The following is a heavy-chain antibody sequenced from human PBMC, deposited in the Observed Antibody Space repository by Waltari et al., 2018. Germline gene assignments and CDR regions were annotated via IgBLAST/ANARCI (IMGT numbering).Heavy chain of an antibody. Sequence: EVQLEQSGAEVKKPGESLKISGNGSGYSCAKYWIGWVRQMPGKGLEWMGVIYPGDSNTKYSLSFQGQVTISADTSISTAYLQWSSLKASDTAIYFCARQNIHSYGYGYFDFWGQGTLVTVSS. J-gene: IGHJ4*02. D-gene: IGHD5-18*01. CDR3: ARQNIHSYGYGYFDF. CDR2: IYPGDSNT. V-gene: IGHV5-51*01. CDR1: GYSCAKYW.